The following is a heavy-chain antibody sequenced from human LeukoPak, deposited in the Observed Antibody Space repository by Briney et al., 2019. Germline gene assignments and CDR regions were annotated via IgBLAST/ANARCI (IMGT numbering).Heavy chain of an antibody. CDR1: GYTFTSYY. J-gene: IGHJ4*02. Sequence: ASVKVSCKASGYTFTSYYMHWVRQAPGQGLEWMGIFNPSAGSTSYAQTFQGRVTMTRGTSTSTVYLELSSLTSEDTAVYYCATGPTVTRLDYWGQGTLVTVSS. D-gene: IGHD4-17*01. CDR3: ATGPTVTRLDY. CDR2: FNPSAGST. V-gene: IGHV1-46*01.